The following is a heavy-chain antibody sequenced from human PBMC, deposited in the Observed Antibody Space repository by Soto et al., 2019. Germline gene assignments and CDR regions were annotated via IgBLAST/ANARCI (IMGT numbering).Heavy chain of an antibody. D-gene: IGHD1-7*01. CDR1: GGSISSYY. CDR3: ARGTTLSDWNFGVEYYFDY. Sequence: PSETLSLTCTVSGGSISSYYWSWIRQPPGKGQELIVYIYYSGSTYYNPSLKSRVTISVDTSKNQFSLKLSSVTAADTAVYYCARGTTLSDWNFGVEYYFDYWGQGTLVTVSS. J-gene: IGHJ4*02. V-gene: IGHV4-59*12. CDR2: IYYSGST.